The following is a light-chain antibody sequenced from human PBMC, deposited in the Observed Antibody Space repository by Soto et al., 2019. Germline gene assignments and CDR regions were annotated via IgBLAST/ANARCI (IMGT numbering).Light chain of an antibody. J-gene: IGLJ1*01. Sequence: QSALTQPASVSGFPGQSITISCTGSSSDVGAYSFVSWYQHHPGKAPKLILYEVTTRPSGVSSRFSGSKSGNTASLTISGLQADDEANYYCSSYTSSNTPYVFGTGTKVTVL. CDR3: SSYTSSNTPYV. V-gene: IGLV2-14*01. CDR1: SSDVGAYSF. CDR2: EVT.